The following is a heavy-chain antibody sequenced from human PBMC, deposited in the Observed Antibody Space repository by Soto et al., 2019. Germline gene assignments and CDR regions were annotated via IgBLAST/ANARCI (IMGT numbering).Heavy chain of an antibody. J-gene: IGHJ3*01. CDR2: ISTSSGAI. CDR1: GFTFSSYA. D-gene: IGHD4-17*01. Sequence: VQLVESGGGLVQPGGSLRLSCAASGFTFSSYAMNWVRQAPGKGLEWVSFISTSSGAIYYADSVQGRFTISRDDAKNSLYLQMNSLRAEDTAVYYCAKDDCGNYGGAFDLWGQGTLVTVSS. V-gene: IGHV3-48*01. CDR3: AKDDCGNYGGAFDL.